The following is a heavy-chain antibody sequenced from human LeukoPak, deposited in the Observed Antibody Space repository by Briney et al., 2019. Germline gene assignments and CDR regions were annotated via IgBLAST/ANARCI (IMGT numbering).Heavy chain of an antibody. CDR3: AKSVFAMVRGVEGYYFDY. V-gene: IGHV3-9*01. D-gene: IGHD3-10*01. CDR1: GITFDDYA. Sequence: PGGSLRLSCAASGITFDDYAMHLVRQAPGKGLEWVSGISWNSGSIGYADSVKGRFTISRDNAKNSLYLQMNSLRAEDTALYCCAKSVFAMVRGVEGYYFDYWGQGTLVTVSS. CDR2: ISWNSGSI. J-gene: IGHJ4*02.